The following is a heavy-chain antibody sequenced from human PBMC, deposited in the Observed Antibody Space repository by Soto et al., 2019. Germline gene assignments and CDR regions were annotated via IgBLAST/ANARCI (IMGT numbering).Heavy chain of an antibody. Sequence: ASVKVSCKTSGYTFSSIGISWVRQAPGQGLEWMGWISPYKGNTYYAQRLQGRLTMTADTSTNTAYMELRSLRSDDTAVYFCARDLDGSGSYYTDYWGQGTLVTVSS. D-gene: IGHD3-10*01. V-gene: IGHV1-18*01. CDR2: ISPYKGNT. J-gene: IGHJ4*02. CDR1: GYTFSSIG. CDR3: ARDLDGSGSYYTDY.